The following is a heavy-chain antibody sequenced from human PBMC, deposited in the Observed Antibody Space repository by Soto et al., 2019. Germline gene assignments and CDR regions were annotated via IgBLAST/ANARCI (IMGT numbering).Heavy chain of an antibody. D-gene: IGHD4-17*01. V-gene: IGHV4-30-4*01. Sequence: QVQLQESGPGLVKPSETLSLTCTVSGGSISGGGYYWSWIRQPPGKVLEWIGYTYDSGSTYYNPCLKSRISISIDTSKNQFSLKLTAVTAAHTAVYYCAREIIPLTTDWYFDLWGRGTLVTVSS. J-gene: IGHJ2*01. CDR3: AREIIPLTTDWYFDL. CDR1: GGSISGGGYY. CDR2: TYDSGST.